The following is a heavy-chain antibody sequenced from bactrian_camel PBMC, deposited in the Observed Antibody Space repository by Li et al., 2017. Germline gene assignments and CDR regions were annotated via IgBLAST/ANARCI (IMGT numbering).Heavy chain of an antibody. Sequence: HVQPVESGGGSVQPGGSLRLSCGASGHTYSSNCMGWFRQAPGKEREGVAAIAGDGRTDYADSVKGRFTISRDGAKNIIELQMHSLKPEDTGIYFCAARAGGCASYGLPADYYYWGQGTQVTVS. CDR3: AARAGGCASYGLPADYYY. D-gene: IGHD3*01. CDR2: IAGDGRT. J-gene: IGHJ4*01. CDR1: GHTYSSNC. V-gene: IGHV3S53*01.